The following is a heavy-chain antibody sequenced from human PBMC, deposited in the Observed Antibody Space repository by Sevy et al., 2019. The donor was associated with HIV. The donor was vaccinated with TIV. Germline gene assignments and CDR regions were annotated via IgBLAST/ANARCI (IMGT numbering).Heavy chain of an antibody. D-gene: IGHD6-13*01. CDR3: ARWYFKLDV. V-gene: IGHV3-53*01. Sequence: GGSLRLSCSASGFTVSGVHMTWVRQASGKGLEWVSVIYDGGSTYYAATSKGRFIISRDNSKNTLYLQMNSRRVEDTAVYYCARWYFKLDVWGQGATVTVSS. CDR1: GFTVSGVH. J-gene: IGHJ6*02. CDR2: IYDGGST.